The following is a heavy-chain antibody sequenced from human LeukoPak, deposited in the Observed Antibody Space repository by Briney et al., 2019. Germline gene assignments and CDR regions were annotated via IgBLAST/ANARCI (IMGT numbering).Heavy chain of an antibody. CDR2: IYSGGYT. V-gene: IGHV3-53*01. CDR1: GFTVSRNY. CDR3: AREQRGSGSYYTYYFDY. J-gene: IGHJ4*02. D-gene: IGHD3-10*01. Sequence: GGSLRLSCAASGFTVSRNYMSWVRQAPGKGLEWVSIIYSGGYTDYADSVKGRSTISRDNSKNTLYLQVNSLTAEDTAMYYCAREQRGSGSYYTYYFDYWGQGTLVTVSS.